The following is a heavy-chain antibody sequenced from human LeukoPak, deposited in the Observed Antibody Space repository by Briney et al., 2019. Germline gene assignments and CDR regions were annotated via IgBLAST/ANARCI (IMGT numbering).Heavy chain of an antibody. CDR3: ARQTGSGLFILP. Sequence: ETLSLTLTFSGGAITSSSYYRGWVRQPPRKGLGWVGSIYYSGSTYYNPSLRSRVTISVDTSKNQFSLKLSSVTAADTAVYYCARQTGSGLFILPGGQGTLVTVSS. CDR1: GGAITSSSYY. D-gene: IGHD3/OR15-3a*01. V-gene: IGHV4-39*01. J-gene: IGHJ4*02. CDR2: IYYSGST.